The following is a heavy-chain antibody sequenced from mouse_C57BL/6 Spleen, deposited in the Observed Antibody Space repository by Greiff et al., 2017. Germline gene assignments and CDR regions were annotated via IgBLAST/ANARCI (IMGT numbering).Heavy chain of an antibody. V-gene: IGHV14-4*01. CDR1: GFNIKDDY. Sequence: EVQLQQSGAELVRPGASVKLSCTASGFNIKDDYMHWVKQRPEQGLEWIGWIDPENGDTEYASKFQGKATITADTSSNTAYLQLSSLTSEDTAVYYWTTSSLGRDSWFAYWGQGTLVTVSA. D-gene: IGHD4-1*01. CDR2: IDPENGDT. J-gene: IGHJ3*01. CDR3: TTSSLGRDSWFAY.